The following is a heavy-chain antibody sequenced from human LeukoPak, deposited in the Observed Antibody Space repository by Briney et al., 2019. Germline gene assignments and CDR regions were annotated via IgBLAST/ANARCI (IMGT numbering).Heavy chain of an antibody. CDR2: INHSGST. CDR1: GGSFSGYY. D-gene: IGHD2-15*01. CDR3: ARKRGYCSGGSCSPYYYYYYMDV. J-gene: IGHJ6*03. V-gene: IGHV4-34*01. Sequence: PSETLSLTCAVYGGSFSGYYWSWIRQPPGKGLEWIGEINHSGSTNYNPSLKSRVTISVDTYKNQFSLKLSSVTAADTAVYYCARKRGYCSGGSCSPYYYYYYMDVWGKGTTVTVSS.